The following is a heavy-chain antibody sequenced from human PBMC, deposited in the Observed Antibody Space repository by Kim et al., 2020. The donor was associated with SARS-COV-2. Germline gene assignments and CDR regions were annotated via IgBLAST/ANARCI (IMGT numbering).Heavy chain of an antibody. V-gene: IGHV3-30*02. J-gene: IGHJ4*02. CDR3: AKDRQIVVVNTYYFDY. Sequence: SVKGRFTISRDNSKNTLYLQMNSLRAEDTAVYYCAKDRQIVVVNTYYFDYWGQGTLVTVSS. D-gene: IGHD3-22*01.